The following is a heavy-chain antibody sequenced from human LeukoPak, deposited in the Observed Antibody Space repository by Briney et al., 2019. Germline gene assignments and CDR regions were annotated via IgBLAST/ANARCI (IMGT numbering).Heavy chain of an antibody. Sequence: SETLSLTCTVSGGSITSNSQYWRWVRHPPGTGLEWIGYISYSGSTNYNPSLESRVTISGDTSKNQFSLKLSSVTAADTAFYYCARQSRGTTARLFDYWGQGTLVTVSS. CDR2: ISYSGST. V-gene: IGHV4-61*05. J-gene: IGHJ4*02. CDR1: GGSITSNSQY. D-gene: IGHD1-1*01. CDR3: ARQSRGTTARLFDY.